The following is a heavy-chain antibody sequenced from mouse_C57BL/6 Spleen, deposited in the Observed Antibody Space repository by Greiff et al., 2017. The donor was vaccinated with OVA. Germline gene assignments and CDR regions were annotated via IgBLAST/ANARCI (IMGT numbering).Heavy chain of an antibody. CDR1: GYTFTSYW. CDR2: IDPSAGYT. CDR3: ARRGSSHWYFDV. D-gene: IGHD1-1*01. V-gene: IGHV1-69*01. Sequence: QVQLKQPGAELVMPGASVKLSCKASGYTFTSYWMHWVKQRPGQGLEWIGEIDPSAGYTDYNQKFKGKATLTVDKSSSTAYMQLRSLTSEDSAVYYCARRGSSHWYFDVWGTGTTVTVSS. J-gene: IGHJ1*03.